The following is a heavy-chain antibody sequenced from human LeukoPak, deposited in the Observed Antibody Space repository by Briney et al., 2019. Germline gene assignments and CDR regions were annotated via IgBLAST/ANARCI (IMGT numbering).Heavy chain of an antibody. J-gene: IGHJ3*02. CDR3: ARGGDYYDSSGFELFDI. D-gene: IGHD3-22*01. CDR2: IYYSGST. CDR1: GGSISSYY. V-gene: IGHV4-59*01. Sequence: SETLSLTCTVSGGSISSYYWSWIRQPPGKGLEWIGYIYYSGSTNYNPSLKSRVTISLDTSKNQFSLKLSSVTAADTAVYYCARGGDYYDSSGFELFDIWGQGTMVTVSS.